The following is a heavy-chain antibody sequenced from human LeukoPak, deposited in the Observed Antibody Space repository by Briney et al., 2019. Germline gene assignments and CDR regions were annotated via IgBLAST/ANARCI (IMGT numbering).Heavy chain of an antibody. D-gene: IGHD2-8*01. CDR3: AKSLNIVLMVYAPFDY. CDR1: GGSISSYY. J-gene: IGHJ4*02. V-gene: IGHV4-59*01. CDR2: IYYSGST. Sequence: SETLSLTCTVSGGSISSYYWSWIRQPPGKGLEWIGYIYYSGSTYYNPSLKSRVTISVDTSKNQFSLKLSSVTAADTAVYYCAKSLNIVLMVYAPFDYWGQGTLVTVSS.